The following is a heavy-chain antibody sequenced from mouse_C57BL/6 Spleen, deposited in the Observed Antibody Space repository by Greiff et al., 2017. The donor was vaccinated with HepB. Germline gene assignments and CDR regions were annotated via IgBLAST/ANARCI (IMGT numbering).Heavy chain of an antibody. Sequence: EVQGVESGGGLVKPGGSLKLSCAASGFTFSDYGMHWVRQAPEKGLEWVAYTSSGSSTIYYADTVKGRFTISRDNAKNTLFLQMTSLRSEDTAMYYCAKLTGTRFAYWGQGTLVTVSA. D-gene: IGHD4-1*01. V-gene: IGHV5-17*01. J-gene: IGHJ3*01. CDR1: GFTFSDYG. CDR2: TSSGSSTI. CDR3: AKLTGTRFAY.